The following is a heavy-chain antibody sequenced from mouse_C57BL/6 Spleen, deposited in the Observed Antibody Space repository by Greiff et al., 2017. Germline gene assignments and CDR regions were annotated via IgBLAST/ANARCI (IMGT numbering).Heavy chain of an antibody. Sequence: QVQLQQPGTELVKPGASVKLSCKASGYTFTSYWMHWVKQRPGQGLEWIGNINPSNGGTNYNEKFKSKATLTVDKATSTAYMQLSSLTSEDSAVYYCAHYGSSFYAMGYWGQGTSVTVSS. V-gene: IGHV1-53*01. D-gene: IGHD1-1*01. CDR1: GYTFTSYW. J-gene: IGHJ4*01. CDR2: INPSNGGT. CDR3: AHYGSSFYAMGY.